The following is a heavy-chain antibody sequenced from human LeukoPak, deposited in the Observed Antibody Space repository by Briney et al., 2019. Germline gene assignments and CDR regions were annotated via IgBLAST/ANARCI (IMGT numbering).Heavy chain of an antibody. Sequence: PGGSLRLSCAASGFSFSSYWMHWVRQAPWKGLVWVSRTNSDESSTTYADSVKGRFTISRDSAKNTLYLQMNSLRAEDTAVYYCARGPSAYFEDYWGQGTLVTVSS. J-gene: IGHJ4*02. CDR1: GFSFSSYW. V-gene: IGHV3-74*01. CDR3: ARGPSAYFEDY. CDR2: TNSDESST. D-gene: IGHD3-9*01.